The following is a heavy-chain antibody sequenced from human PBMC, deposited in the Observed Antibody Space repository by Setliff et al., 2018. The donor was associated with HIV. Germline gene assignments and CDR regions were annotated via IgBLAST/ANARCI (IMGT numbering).Heavy chain of an antibody. CDR2: ISAYNGNT. D-gene: IGHD5-18*01. CDR3: VREWRTAMVKYYFDY. CDR1: GYTFINYG. J-gene: IGHJ4*02. Sequence: ASVKVSCKASGYTFINYGISWVRQAPGQGLEWMGWISAYNGNTNNAQKFQGRLTMTTDTSTSTAYMELGSLRSDDTAVYYCVREWRTAMVKYYFDYWGQGTLVTVSS. V-gene: IGHV1-18*01.